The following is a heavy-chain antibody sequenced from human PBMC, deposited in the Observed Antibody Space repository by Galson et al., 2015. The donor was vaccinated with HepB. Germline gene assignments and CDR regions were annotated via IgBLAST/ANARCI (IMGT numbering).Heavy chain of an antibody. CDR1: GYTFTSYG. J-gene: IGHJ6*02. Sequence: SVKVSCKASGYTFTSYGISWVRQAPGQGLEWMGWISAYNGNTNYAQKLQGRVTMTTDTSTSTAYMELRSLRSDDTAVYYCARDREGTATYYYYGMDVWGQGTTVTVSS. D-gene: IGHD3-10*01. V-gene: IGHV1-18*04. CDR3: ARDREGTATYYYYGMDV. CDR2: ISAYNGNT.